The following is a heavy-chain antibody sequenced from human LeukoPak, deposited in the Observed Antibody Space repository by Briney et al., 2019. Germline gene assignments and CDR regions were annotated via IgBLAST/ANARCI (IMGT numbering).Heavy chain of an antibody. CDR3: ARGDDILTGYPDDY. D-gene: IGHD3-9*01. Sequence: ASVKVSCKASGYTFTNYYLHWVRQAPGQGLEWMGWISAYNGNTNYAQKLQGRVTMTTDTSTSTAYMELRSLRSDDTAVYYCARGDDILTGYPDDYWGQGTLVTVSS. V-gene: IGHV1-18*04. CDR2: ISAYNGNT. J-gene: IGHJ4*02. CDR1: GYTFTNYY.